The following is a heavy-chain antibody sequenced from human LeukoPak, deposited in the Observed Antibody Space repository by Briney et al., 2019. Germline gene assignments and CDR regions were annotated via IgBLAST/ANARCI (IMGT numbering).Heavy chain of an antibody. V-gene: IGHV1-2*02. D-gene: IGHD6-19*01. J-gene: IGHJ2*01. Sequence: GASVKVSCKASGYTFTGYYMHWVRQAPGQGLEWMGWINPNSGGTNYAQKFQGRITMTRDTSISTAYMELSRLRSDDTAVYYCAREGSSRLVHTRPTRLRYFDLWGRGTLVTVSS. CDR3: AREGSSRLVHTRPTRLRYFDL. CDR1: GYTFTGYY. CDR2: INPNSGGT.